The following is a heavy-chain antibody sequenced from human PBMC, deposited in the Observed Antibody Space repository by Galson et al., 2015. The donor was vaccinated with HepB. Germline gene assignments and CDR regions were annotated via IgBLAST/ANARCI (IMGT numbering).Heavy chain of an antibody. CDR3: ARDFILGSGSGSYLT. CDR2: LYYDGNT. D-gene: IGHD3-10*01. CDR1: GGSFTIDNHY. J-gene: IGHJ5*02. V-gene: IGHV4-39*07. Sequence: LSLTCTVSGGSFTIDNHYWGWIRQPPGKGLEWIGSLYYDGNTYYNPSLRSRVTISADTSKKQFSLRLTSLTAADTAVYYCARDFILGSGSGSYLTWGRGTLVTVSS.